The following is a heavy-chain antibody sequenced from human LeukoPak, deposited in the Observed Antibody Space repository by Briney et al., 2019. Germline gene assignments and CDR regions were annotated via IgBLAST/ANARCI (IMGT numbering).Heavy chain of an antibody. CDR1: GFTFSSYD. Sequence: GGSLRLSCAASGFTFSSYDMHWVRQAPGKGLEWVAVISYDGSNKYYADSVKGRFTISRDNSKNTLYLQMNSLRAEDMAVYYCAKDYLSGSLDYWGQGTLVTVSS. CDR3: AKDYLSGSLDY. CDR2: ISYDGSNK. D-gene: IGHD1-26*01. V-gene: IGHV3-30*18. J-gene: IGHJ4*02.